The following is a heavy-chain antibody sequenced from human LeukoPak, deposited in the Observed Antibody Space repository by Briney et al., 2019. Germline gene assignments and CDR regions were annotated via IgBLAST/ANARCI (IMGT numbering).Heavy chain of an antibody. CDR1: GYTFTTYG. Sequence: ASVKVSCKASGYTFTTYGISWVRQAPGQGLEWMGWIYTYNGNANYAQKFQGRVTLTSDTSTTTAYMELRSLTSDDTAVYYCARDSSPVGGMGRFWGQGTLVTVSS. J-gene: IGHJ4*02. CDR2: IYTYNGNA. CDR3: ARDSSPVGGMGRF. D-gene: IGHD6-6*01. V-gene: IGHV1-18*01.